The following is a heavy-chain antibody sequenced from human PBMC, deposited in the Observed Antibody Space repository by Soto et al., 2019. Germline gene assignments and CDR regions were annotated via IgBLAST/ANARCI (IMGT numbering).Heavy chain of an antibody. CDR3: ASSYGSGYRAFDY. Sequence: QVQLVQSGAEVKRPGSSVKVSCKASGDTFTFYSINWVRQAPGLGLEWMGRINPILSMSNYAQRFQGRVTMTADKSTSTAYMELSSLRSVDTATYYCASSYGSGYRAFDYWGQGALVTVSS. CDR2: INPILSMS. CDR1: GDTFTFYS. J-gene: IGHJ4*02. V-gene: IGHV1-69*02. D-gene: IGHD3-10*01.